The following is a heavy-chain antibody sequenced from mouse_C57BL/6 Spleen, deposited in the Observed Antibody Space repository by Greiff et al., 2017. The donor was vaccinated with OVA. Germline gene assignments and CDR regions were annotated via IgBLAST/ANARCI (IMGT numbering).Heavy chain of an antibody. Sequence: EVQLQQSGPELVKPGASVKISCKASGYTFTDYYMNWVKQSHGKSLEWIGDINPNNGGTSYNQKFKGKATLTVDKSSSTAYMELRSLTSEDSAVYYCAIGYGSRNYFDYWGQGTTLTVSS. CDR3: AIGYGSRNYFDY. CDR2: INPNNGGT. J-gene: IGHJ2*01. D-gene: IGHD1-1*01. CDR1: GYTFTDYY. V-gene: IGHV1-26*01.